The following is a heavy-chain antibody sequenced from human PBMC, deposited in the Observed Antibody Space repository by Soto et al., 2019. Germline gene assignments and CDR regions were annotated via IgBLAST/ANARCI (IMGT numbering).Heavy chain of an antibody. Sequence: QVQLVESGGGVVQPGRSLRLSCAASGFTFSSYAMHWVRQAPGKGLEWVAVISYDGSNKYYADSVKGRFTISRDNSKNTRYLQMNSLRAEDTAVYYCAREFAWDYFDYWGQGTLVTVSS. CDR1: GFTFSSYA. V-gene: IGHV3-30-3*01. D-gene: IGHD7-27*01. CDR3: AREFAWDYFDY. CDR2: ISYDGSNK. J-gene: IGHJ4*02.